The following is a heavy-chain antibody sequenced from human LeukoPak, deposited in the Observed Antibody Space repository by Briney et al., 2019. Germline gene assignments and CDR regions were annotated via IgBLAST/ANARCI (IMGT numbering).Heavy chain of an antibody. CDR3: ARRARNYYDSSGTLSY. J-gene: IGHJ4*02. V-gene: IGHV1-8*01. D-gene: IGHD3-22*01. CDR2: MNPNSGNT. Sequence: GASVKVSCKASGYTFTSYDINWVRQATGQGLEWMGWMNPNSGNTGYAQKFQGRVTMTRNTSISTAYMELSSLRSEDTVVYYCARRARNYYDSSGTLSYWGQGTLVTVSS. CDR1: GYTFTSYD.